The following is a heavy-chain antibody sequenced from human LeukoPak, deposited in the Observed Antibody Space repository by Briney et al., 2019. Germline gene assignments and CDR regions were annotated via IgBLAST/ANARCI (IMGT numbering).Heavy chain of an antibody. J-gene: IGHJ4*02. V-gene: IGHV4-61*02. D-gene: IGHD1-26*01. Sequence: SETLSLTCTVSGDSISSDGYYWGWIRQPAGKGLEWIGRIYTSGGTNYNPSLKSRVTISVDTSKNQFSLKLSSVTAADTAVYYCARSVGMPAYYFDYWGQGTLVTVSS. CDR1: GDSISSDGYY. CDR2: IYTSGGT. CDR3: ARSVGMPAYYFDY.